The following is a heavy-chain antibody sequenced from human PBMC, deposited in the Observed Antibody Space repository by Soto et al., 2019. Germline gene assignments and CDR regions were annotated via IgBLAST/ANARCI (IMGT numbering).Heavy chain of an antibody. CDR1: GFTFSNYW. CDR3: ARGDCVGGTCYSLAGAFYYYMDV. J-gene: IGHJ6*03. V-gene: IGHV3-74*01. Sequence: EVQLVESGGGLVQPGGSLRLSCVASGFTFSNYWMYWVRQAPGEGLVWVSRINSDGSVSSYADSVKGRLTISRDNVKNTLYLQMDSLRAEDTAVYYCARGDCVGGTCYSLAGAFYYYMDVWGKWTTFTVFS. D-gene: IGHD2-15*01. CDR2: INSDGSVS.